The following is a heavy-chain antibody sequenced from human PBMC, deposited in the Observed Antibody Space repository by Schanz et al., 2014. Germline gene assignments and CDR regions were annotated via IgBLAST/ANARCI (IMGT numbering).Heavy chain of an antibody. V-gene: IGHV3-15*04. J-gene: IGHJ3*02. CDR1: GFTFSTYW. CDR3: TTFNNRDALYI. CDR2: IENNANGATT. D-gene: IGHD1-20*01. Sequence: EVQLVESGGGLVQPGGSLRLSCVASGFTFSTYWMSWVRQAPGKGLEWVGRIENNANGATTDYAAPVKGRFTVSRDDSRNTLYLQMNTLRTDDTALYYCTTFNNRDALYIWGQGTMVSVSS.